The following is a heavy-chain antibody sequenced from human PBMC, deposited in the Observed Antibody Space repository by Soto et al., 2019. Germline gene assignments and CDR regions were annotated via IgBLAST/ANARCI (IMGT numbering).Heavy chain of an antibody. D-gene: IGHD6-13*01. CDR2: ISYDGSNK. CDR3: ARKIAAAGDY. Sequence: QVQLVESGGGVVQPGRSLRLSCAASGFTFRSYAMHWVRQAPGKGLEWVAVISYDGSNKYYADSVKGRFTISRDNSKNTLYLQMNSLRAEDTAVYSCARKIAAAGDYWGQGTLVIVSS. V-gene: IGHV3-30-3*01. J-gene: IGHJ4*02. CDR1: GFTFRSYA.